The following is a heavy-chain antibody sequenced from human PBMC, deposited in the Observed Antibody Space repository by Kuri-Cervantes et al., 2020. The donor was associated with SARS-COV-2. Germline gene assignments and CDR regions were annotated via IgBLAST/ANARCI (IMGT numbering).Heavy chain of an antibody. J-gene: IGHJ4*02. CDR3: AKGPLYYHGSGGGDY. V-gene: IGHV3-23*01. CDR1: GFTFSSYA. D-gene: IGHD3-10*01. CDR2: ISGSGGST. Sequence: GESLKISCAASGFTFSSYAMSWVRQAPGKGLEWVSAISGSGGSTYYADSVKGRFTISRDNSKNTLYLQMNSLRAEDTAVYYFAKGPLYYHGSGGGDYWGQGTLVTVSS.